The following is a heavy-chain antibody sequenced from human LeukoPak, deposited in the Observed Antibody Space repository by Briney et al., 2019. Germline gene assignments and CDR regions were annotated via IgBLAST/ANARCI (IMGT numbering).Heavy chain of an antibody. CDR3: ARGGRGDDIAVAGKAGYYYYMDV. D-gene: IGHD6-13*01. CDR2: INHSGST. CDR1: GGSFSGYC. V-gene: IGHV4-34*01. Sequence: SETLSLTCAVYGGSFSGYCWRWIRQPPGKGLEWSGEINHSGSTNYNPSLMSRVPISVAKSKHRFSLKLSSVTAADTAVYYCARGGRGDDIAVAGKAGYYYYMDVWGKGTTVTVSS. J-gene: IGHJ6*03.